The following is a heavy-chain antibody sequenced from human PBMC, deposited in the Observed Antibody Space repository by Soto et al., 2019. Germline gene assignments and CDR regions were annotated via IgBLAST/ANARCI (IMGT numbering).Heavy chain of an antibody. J-gene: IGHJ6*02. CDR1: GFTLRTYT. CDR2: IRGFSPYT. CDR3: ARDRGYDAHDYYYNAMDV. V-gene: IGHV3-21*01. Sequence: PGGSLRLSCVASGFTLRTYTMNWVRQAPGKGLEWVSGIRGFSPYTFYAESVKGRFTISRDNAKNSLYLQMNSLGVEDTAVYYCARDRGYDAHDYYYNAMDVWGQGTTVTVSS. D-gene: IGHD2-15*01.